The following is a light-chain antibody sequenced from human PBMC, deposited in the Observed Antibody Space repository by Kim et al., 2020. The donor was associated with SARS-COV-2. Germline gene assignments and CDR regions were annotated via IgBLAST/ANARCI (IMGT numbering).Light chain of an antibody. CDR1: KLGNKY. CDR2: QNR. CDR3: QAWDNSIYVV. Sequence: SYELTQPPSVSVSPGQTVSITCSGDKLGNKYACWYQQKAGQSPVLVIYQNRKRPSGIPERFSGSNSGSTATLTISGTQAVDEADYYCQAWDNSIYVVFGG. J-gene: IGLJ2*01. V-gene: IGLV3-1*01.